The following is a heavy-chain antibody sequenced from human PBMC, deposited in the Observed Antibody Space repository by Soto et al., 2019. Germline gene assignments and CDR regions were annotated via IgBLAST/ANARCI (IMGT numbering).Heavy chain of an antibody. CDR1: GGSISSATNY. J-gene: IGHJ5*02. V-gene: IGHV4-31*03. D-gene: IGHD3-10*01. CDR2: ISRSGST. Sequence: ASETLSLTCTGSGGSISSATNYWTWIRQHPEKGLEWIGYISRSGSTYFSPSLKSRVSISVDTSTNQFSLRLSSVTAADTAVYYCARQRPPRGPNYYSFSDFYHGVFDPWGQGTLVTVSS. CDR3: ARQRPPRGPNYYSFSDFYHGVFDP.